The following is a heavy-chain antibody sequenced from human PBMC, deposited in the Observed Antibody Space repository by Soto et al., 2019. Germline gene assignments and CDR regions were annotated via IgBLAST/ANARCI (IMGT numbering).Heavy chain of an antibody. D-gene: IGHD1-1*01. Sequence: EVQLLESGGGLVQPGWSLRLSCAASGFTFSSYAMSWVRQAPGKGREWFSAISGSGGITYYADSVKGRFTISRDNSKTTLYLQMNSLRAEDTAVYYCAKDRDNWNSAFDIWGQETLVTVSS. CDR2: ISGSGGIT. J-gene: IGHJ3*02. V-gene: IGHV3-23*01. CDR1: GFTFSSYA. CDR3: AKDRDNWNSAFDI.